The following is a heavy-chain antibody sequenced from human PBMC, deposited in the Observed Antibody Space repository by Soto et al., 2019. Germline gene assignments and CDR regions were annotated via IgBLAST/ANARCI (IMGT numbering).Heavy chain of an antibody. Sequence: QVQLQESGPGLAKPSETLSLTCSISGGSISDYQWNWIRQPPGKGLEWIGYIYYSGRTNYNPSLKSRLTISLDTSTRQFSLRLRSVTAADTAVYYRARMRGLGEISPYLDYWGQGALVTVSS. J-gene: IGHJ4*02. CDR2: IYYSGRT. D-gene: IGHD3-16*01. V-gene: IGHV4-59*01. CDR3: ARMRGLGEISPYLDY. CDR1: GGSISDYQ.